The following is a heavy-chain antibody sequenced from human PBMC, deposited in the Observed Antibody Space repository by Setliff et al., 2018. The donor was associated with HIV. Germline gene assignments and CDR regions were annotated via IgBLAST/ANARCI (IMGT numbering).Heavy chain of an antibody. J-gene: IGHJ3*01. CDR1: GFTFISYA. D-gene: IGHD6-13*01. CDR2: ISGSGDST. V-gene: IGHV3-23*01. CDR3: AKGGLNWGIGEGFDV. Sequence: PGGSLRLSCAASGFTFISYAMSWVRQAPGKGLEWVSHISGSGDSTYYADSAKGRSTISRDNSKNTVYLQMNSLRAEDTAAYYCAKGGLNWGIGEGFDVWGQGTMVTVSS.